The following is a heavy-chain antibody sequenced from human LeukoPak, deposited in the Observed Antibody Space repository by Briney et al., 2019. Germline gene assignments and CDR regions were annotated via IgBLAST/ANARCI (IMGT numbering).Heavy chain of an antibody. D-gene: IGHD2-8*01. CDR1: GFTFSGYY. Sequence: GGSLRLPCAASGFTFSGYYMSWIRQAPGKGLEWISYISSSSTSTNYADSVKGRFTISRDNAKNSLYLQMNSLRAEDTAVYYCAKANGYYFDCWGQGTLVTVSS. CDR3: AKANGYYFDC. V-gene: IGHV3-11*05. CDR2: ISSSSTST. J-gene: IGHJ4*02.